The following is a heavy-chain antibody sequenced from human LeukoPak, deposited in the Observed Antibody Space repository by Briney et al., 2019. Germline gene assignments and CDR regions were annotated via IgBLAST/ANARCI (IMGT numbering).Heavy chain of an antibody. J-gene: IGHJ4*02. Sequence: GGSLRLSCAASGFTISRSSMHWVRQAPGKGLEWVSAMSSSDDGRYYAASVRGRFTISRDTSRSTLYLQMNSLRAEDAAVYYCAKAPVTSCRGAFCYPFDYWGQGTLVTVSS. D-gene: IGHD2-15*01. CDR2: MSSSDDGR. CDR3: AKAPVTSCRGAFCYPFDY. CDR1: GFTISRSS. V-gene: IGHV3-23*01.